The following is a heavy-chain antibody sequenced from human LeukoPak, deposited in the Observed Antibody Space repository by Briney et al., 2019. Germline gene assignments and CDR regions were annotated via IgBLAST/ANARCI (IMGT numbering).Heavy chain of an antibody. CDR2: IYYSGST. CDR3: ARRSGVLDSRDSRYYFDH. V-gene: IGHV4-59*11. CDR1: GDSISSHF. J-gene: IGHJ4*02. Sequence: SETLSLTCSVSGDSISSHFWSWIRQPPGKGLEYIGYIYYSGSTDYNPSLKSRVTISLDTSKNQFSLNLTSVTAADTAVYYCARRSGVLDSRDSRYYFDHWGQGTLVTVSS. D-gene: IGHD3-22*01.